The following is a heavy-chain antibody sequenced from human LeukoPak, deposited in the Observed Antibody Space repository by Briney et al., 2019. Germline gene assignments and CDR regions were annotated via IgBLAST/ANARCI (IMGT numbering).Heavy chain of an antibody. D-gene: IGHD5-18*01. J-gene: IGHJ4*02. Sequence: ASVKVSCKASGYTFTSYGIRWVRQAPGQGLEWMGWISAYNGNTNYAQKLQGRVTMTTDTSTSTAYMELSSLRSEDTAVYYCARGVPSGYSYGDYFDYWGQGTLVTVSS. CDR2: ISAYNGNT. CDR1: GYTFTSYG. V-gene: IGHV1-18*01. CDR3: ARGVPSGYSYGDYFDY.